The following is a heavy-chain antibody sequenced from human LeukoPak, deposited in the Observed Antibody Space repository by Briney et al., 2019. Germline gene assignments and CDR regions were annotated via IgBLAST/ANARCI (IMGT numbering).Heavy chain of an antibody. CDR2: IYYSGST. Sequence: SETLSLTCTVSGGSISSSSYYWGWIRQPPGKGLEWIGSIYYSGSTYYNPSLKSRVTISVDTSKNQFSLKLSSVTAADTAVYYCARSDPGIAVAGLDYWGQGTLVTVSS. J-gene: IGHJ4*02. CDR1: GGSISSSSYY. V-gene: IGHV4-39*07. CDR3: ARSDPGIAVAGLDY. D-gene: IGHD6-19*01.